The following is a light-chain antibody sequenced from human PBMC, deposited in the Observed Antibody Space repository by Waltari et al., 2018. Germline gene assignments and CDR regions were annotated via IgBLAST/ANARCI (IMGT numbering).Light chain of an antibody. J-gene: IGKJ1*01. CDR2: AAS. CDR1: QSISSY. V-gene: IGKV1-8*01. CDR3: QQYYSSPAT. Sequence: AIRITQSPSSLSASTGDRVTITCRASQSISSYLAWYQQKPGKAPKVPIYAASTLQSGVPSRFSGSGSGTDFTLTISCLQSEDFAIYYCQQYYSSPATFGQGTKVEIK.